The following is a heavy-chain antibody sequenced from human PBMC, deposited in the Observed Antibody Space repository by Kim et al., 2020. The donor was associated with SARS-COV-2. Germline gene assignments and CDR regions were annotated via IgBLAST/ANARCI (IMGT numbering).Heavy chain of an antibody. CDR2: IKQDGSEN. CDR1: GFTFSSYW. V-gene: IGHV3-7*01. Sequence: GGSLRLSCAASGFTFSSYWMSWVRQAPGKGLEWVANIKQDGSENYYVDSVKGRFTISRDNAKNSLYLQMNSLRAEDTAVYYCARVGVGELSHYWGQGTLVTVSS. CDR3: ARVGVGELSHY. D-gene: IGHD3-10*01. J-gene: IGHJ4*02.